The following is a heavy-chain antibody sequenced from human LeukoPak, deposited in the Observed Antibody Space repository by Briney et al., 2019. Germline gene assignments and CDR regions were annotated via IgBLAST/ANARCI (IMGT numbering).Heavy chain of an antibody. D-gene: IGHD4-17*01. CDR1: GYTFTGHY. CDR2: INPNSGGI. V-gene: IGHV1-2*02. CDR3: ARDSYYGDSRSLHFDY. Sequence: ASVKVSCKASGYTFTGHYMHWVRQAPGQGLEWMGWINPNSGGINYAQKFQGRVTMTRDTSIGTVYMELSSLRSDDTAVYYCARDSYYGDSRSLHFDYWGQGTLVTVSS. J-gene: IGHJ4*02.